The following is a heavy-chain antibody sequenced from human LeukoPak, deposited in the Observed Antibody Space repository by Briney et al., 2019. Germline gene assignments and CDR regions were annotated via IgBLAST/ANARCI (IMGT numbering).Heavy chain of an antibody. CDR3: PRDGRWLQPGAFDI. CDR2: TYSGGST. CDR1: GFTVSSNF. J-gene: IGHJ3*02. D-gene: IGHD5-24*01. Sequence: GGSLRLSCAASGFTVSSNFMSWVRQAPGKGLGWVSLTYSGGSTYYADSVNGRFTISRDNSKNMLYLQMNSLRAEDTAVYYCPRDGRWLQPGAFDIWGQGTMVTVSS. V-gene: IGHV3-66*01.